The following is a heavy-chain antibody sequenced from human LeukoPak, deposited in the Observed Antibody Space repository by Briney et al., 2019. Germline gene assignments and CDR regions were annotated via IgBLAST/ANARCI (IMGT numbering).Heavy chain of an antibody. V-gene: IGHV3-66*02. J-gene: IGHJ6*03. Sequence: PGGSLRLSCAASGFTVSNNYMSWVRQAPGAGLEWVSIIYSGGNTYYADSVKGRFTISRDNSKNTLYLQMNSLRPEDTAVYYCARVAYGDYFHFYYYMDVWGKGTTVTVSS. D-gene: IGHD4-17*01. CDR1: GFTVSNNY. CDR2: IYSGGNT. CDR3: ARVAYGDYFHFYYYMDV.